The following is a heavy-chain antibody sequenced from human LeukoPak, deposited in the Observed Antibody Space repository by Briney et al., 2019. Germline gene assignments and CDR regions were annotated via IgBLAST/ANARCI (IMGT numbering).Heavy chain of an antibody. Sequence: SETLSLTCAVYGESFSGYYWSWIRRPPGKGLEWIGEINRNGTTNYNPSLKSRVTISIDTSKNQFSLKLSSVTAADTAVYYCARGPILTGAVGYWGQGTLVTVSS. V-gene: IGHV4-34*01. CDR3: ARGPILTGAVGY. CDR2: INRNGTT. J-gene: IGHJ4*02. D-gene: IGHD3-9*01. CDR1: GESFSGYY.